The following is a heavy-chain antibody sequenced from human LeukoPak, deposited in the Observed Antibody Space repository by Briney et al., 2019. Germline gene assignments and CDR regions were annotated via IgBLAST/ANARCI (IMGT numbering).Heavy chain of an antibody. Sequence: GGSLRLSCAASGFTFSSYSMNWVRQAPGKGLEWVSSISSSSSYIYYEDSVKGRFTISRDSAKNSLYLQMNSLRAEDTAVYYCARDYYGSGSYFPMDVGGKGTTVAVSA. V-gene: IGHV3-21*01. CDR3: ARDYYGSGSYFPMDV. J-gene: IGHJ6*04. CDR1: GFTFSSYS. CDR2: ISSSSSYI. D-gene: IGHD3-10*01.